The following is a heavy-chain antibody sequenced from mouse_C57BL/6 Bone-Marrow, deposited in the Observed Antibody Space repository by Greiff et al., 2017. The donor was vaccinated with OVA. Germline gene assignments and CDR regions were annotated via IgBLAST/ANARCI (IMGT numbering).Heavy chain of an antibody. CDR2: IDPSDSYT. CDR1: GYTFTSYW. D-gene: IGHD1-1*01. Sequence: QVQLQQPGAELVMPGASVKLSCKASGYTFTSYWMHWVKQRPGQGLEWIGEIDPSDSYTNYNQKFKGKSTLTVDKSSSTAYMQLSSLTSEDSAVYYCARNFYYYGSSYAYYFDYWGQGTTLTVSS. CDR3: ARNFYYYGSSYAYYFDY. J-gene: IGHJ2*01. V-gene: IGHV1-69*01.